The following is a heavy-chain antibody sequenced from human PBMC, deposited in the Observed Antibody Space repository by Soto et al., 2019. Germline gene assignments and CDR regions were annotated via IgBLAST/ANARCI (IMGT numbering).Heavy chain of an antibody. D-gene: IGHD3-10*01. J-gene: IGHJ4*02. V-gene: IGHV4-31*03. Sequence: QVQLQESGPGRVNPSQTLSLTCTVSGGSINSGLYYWTWIRQHPEKGLEGIGYIYSRGNTYYTPSLKSSVDMAVEASQNQFSRRVNSVTAADTAVYYCERARPGSYFVLELWGRGTLVTVSS. CDR2: IYSRGNT. CDR3: ERARPGSYFVLEL. CDR1: GGSINSGLYY.